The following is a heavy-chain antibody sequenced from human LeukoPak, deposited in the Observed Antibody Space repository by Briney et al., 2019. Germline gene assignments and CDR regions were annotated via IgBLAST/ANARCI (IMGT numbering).Heavy chain of an antibody. Sequence: GGSLRLSCAASGSTFLSYSMNWVRQAPGKGLEWVSVIYSGGSTYYADSVTGRFTISRDNSKNTLYLQMNSLRAEDTAVYYCARGLISGYWGQGTLVTVSS. V-gene: IGHV3-53*01. D-gene: IGHD3-10*01. J-gene: IGHJ4*02. CDR1: GSTFLSYS. CDR2: IYSGGST. CDR3: ARGLISGY.